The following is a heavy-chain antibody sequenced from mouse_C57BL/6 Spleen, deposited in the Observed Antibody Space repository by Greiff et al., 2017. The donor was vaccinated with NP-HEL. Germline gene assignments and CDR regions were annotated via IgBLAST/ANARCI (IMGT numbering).Heavy chain of an antibody. CDR3: ARSEDYFDY. CDR1: GYTFTSYT. V-gene: IGHV1-4*01. CDR2: INPGSGNT. J-gene: IGHJ2*01. Sequence: VQLQQSGAELARPGASVKMSCKASGYTFTSYTMHWVKQRPGQGLEWIGYINPGSGNTKYNQKFKDKATLTADKSSSTAYMQLISLTSEDSAVYYCARSEDYFDYWGQGTTLTVSS.